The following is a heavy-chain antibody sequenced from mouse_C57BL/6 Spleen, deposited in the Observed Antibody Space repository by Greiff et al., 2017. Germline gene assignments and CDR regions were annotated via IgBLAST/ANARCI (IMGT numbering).Heavy chain of an antibody. CDR2: IYPGDGDT. CDR3: AKVNWDEYAMDY. V-gene: IGHV1-80*01. J-gene: IGHJ4*01. Sequence: QVQLQQSGAELVKPGASVKISCKASGYAFSSYWMNWVKQRPGKGLEWIGQIYPGDGDTNYNGKFKGKATLTADKSSSTAYMQLSSLTSEDSAVYFWAKVNWDEYAMDYWGQGTSVTVSS. D-gene: IGHD4-1*01. CDR1: GYAFSSYW.